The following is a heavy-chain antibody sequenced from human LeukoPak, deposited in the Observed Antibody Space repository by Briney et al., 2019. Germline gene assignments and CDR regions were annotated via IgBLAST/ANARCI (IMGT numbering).Heavy chain of an antibody. J-gene: IGHJ4*02. Sequence: SETLSLTCTVSGGSISSGGYYWSWIRQHPGKGLGWIGYIYYSGSTYYNRSLKSRVTISVDTSKNQFSLKLSSVTAADTAVYYCATQTSQDSSGYTFDYWGQGTPVTVSS. V-gene: IGHV4-31*03. D-gene: IGHD3-22*01. CDR2: IYYSGST. CDR3: ATQTSQDSSGYTFDY. CDR1: GGSISSGGYY.